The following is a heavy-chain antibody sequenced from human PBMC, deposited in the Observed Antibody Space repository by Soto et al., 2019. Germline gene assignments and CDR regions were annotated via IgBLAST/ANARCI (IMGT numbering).Heavy chain of an antibody. D-gene: IGHD3-10*01. Sequence: GGSLRLSCAASGFTFSSYAMSWVRQAPGKGLEWVSGISGSGVSTHYADSVKGRFTISRDNSKNTLYLQMNSLRAEDTAVYYCARVHYGSDYYYGMDVWGQGTTVTVSS. CDR2: ISGSGVST. V-gene: IGHV3-23*01. J-gene: IGHJ6*02. CDR1: GFTFSSYA. CDR3: ARVHYGSDYYYGMDV.